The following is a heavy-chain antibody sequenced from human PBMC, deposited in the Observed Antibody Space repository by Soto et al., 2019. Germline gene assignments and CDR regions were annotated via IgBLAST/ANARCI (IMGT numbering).Heavy chain of an antibody. CDR3: VRMGFSGGGYLSYYYYGMDI. J-gene: IGHJ6*02. D-gene: IGHD5-12*01. Sequence: GESLKISSQGSGYRFTKYWIGWVRQMPGKGLEWMAIIYPDESDTRCSPSFQGQVTISADKSISTAYLQWSSLKASDTAMYYCVRMGFSGGGYLSYYYYGMDIWGQGTTVTAP. CDR1: GYRFTKYW. V-gene: IGHV5-51*01. CDR2: IYPDESDT.